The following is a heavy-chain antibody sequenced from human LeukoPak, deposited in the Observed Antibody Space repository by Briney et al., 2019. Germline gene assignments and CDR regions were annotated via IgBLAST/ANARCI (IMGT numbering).Heavy chain of an antibody. J-gene: IGHJ6*02. Sequence: SETLSLTCTVSSGSISGSYWSWIRQSAGKGLEWIGRVYTSGSTNYNPSLKSRVTMSVDTSKTQFSLKLNSVTAADTAVYYCARDYKGMAVAGYYYYGMDVWGQGATVTVSS. CDR1: SGSISGSY. V-gene: IGHV4-4*07. CDR2: VYTSGST. D-gene: IGHD6-19*01. CDR3: ARDYKGMAVAGYYYYGMDV.